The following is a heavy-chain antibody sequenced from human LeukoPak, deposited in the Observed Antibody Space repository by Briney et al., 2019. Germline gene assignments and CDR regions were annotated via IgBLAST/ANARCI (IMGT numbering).Heavy chain of an antibody. CDR3: ARSSGAYRSFDY. CDR1: GGSISTYY. Sequence: SETLSLTCTVSGGSISTYYWSWIRQPPGKGMEWIGYIYYSGTTDYNPSLKSRVTISVDTSNNQFSLRVTSVTAADTAVYYCARSSGAYRSFDYWGQGTLVPVSS. J-gene: IGHJ4*02. D-gene: IGHD1-26*01. CDR2: IYYSGTT. V-gene: IGHV4-59*13.